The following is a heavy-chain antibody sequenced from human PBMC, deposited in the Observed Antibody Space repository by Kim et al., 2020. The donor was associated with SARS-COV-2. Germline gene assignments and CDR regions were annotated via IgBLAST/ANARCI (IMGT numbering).Heavy chain of an antibody. Sequence: QKFQGRVTSTADESTSTAYMELSSLRSEDTAVYYCARGEEQQLGGEYFQHWGQGTLVTVSS. V-gene: IGHV1-69*01. CDR3: ARGEEQQLGGEYFQH. J-gene: IGHJ1*01. D-gene: IGHD6-13*01.